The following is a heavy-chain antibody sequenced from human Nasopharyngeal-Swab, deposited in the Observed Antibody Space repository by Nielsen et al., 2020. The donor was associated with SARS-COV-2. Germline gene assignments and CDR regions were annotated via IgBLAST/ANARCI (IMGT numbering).Heavy chain of an antibody. CDR2: ISGSGGST. V-gene: IGHV3-23*01. J-gene: IGHJ6*03. D-gene: IGHD3-10*01. Sequence: GESLKISCAASGFTFSSYWMSWVRQAPGKGLEWVSAISGSGGSTYYADSVKGRFTISRDNSKNTLYLQMNSLRAEDTAVYYCAKSSHYGSEYYYYYYMDVWGKGTTVTVSS. CDR3: AKSSHYGSEYYYYYYMDV. CDR1: GFTFSSYW.